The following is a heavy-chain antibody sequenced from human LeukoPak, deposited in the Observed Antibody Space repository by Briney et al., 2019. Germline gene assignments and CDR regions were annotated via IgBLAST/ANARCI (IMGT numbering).Heavy chain of an antibody. CDR1: GGSFSGYY. CDR2: IYYTGYT. Sequence: PSETLSLTCAVYGGSFSGYYWSWIRQPPGKGLEWIGSIYYTGYTYYNPSLKSRVAISVDTSKNQFSLKLSSVTAADTAVYYCARQVDIVTTRGGDFDYWGQGTLVTVSS. D-gene: IGHD5-12*01. CDR3: ARQVDIVTTRGGDFDY. V-gene: IGHV4-34*01. J-gene: IGHJ4*02.